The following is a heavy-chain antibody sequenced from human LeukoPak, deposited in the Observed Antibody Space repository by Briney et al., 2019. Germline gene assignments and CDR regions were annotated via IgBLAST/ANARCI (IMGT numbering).Heavy chain of an antibody. J-gene: IGHJ4*02. CDR1: GGSVSSDSYY. D-gene: IGHD1-1*01. Sequence: SETLSLTCTVSGGSVSSDSYYWSWIRQPPGKGLEWIGYIYYTGSTNYNPSLKSRVTISVDTSKNQFSLKLSSVTAADTAMYYCAREYNGYYFDYWGQGTLVTVSS. CDR2: IYYTGST. V-gene: IGHV4-61*01. CDR3: AREYNGYYFDY.